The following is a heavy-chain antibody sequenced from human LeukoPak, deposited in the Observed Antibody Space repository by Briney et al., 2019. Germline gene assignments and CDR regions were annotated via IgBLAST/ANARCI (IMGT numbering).Heavy chain of an antibody. Sequence: SETLSLTCAVSGDSISSGHYWAWIRQPPGKGLEWIGSIFHSGSTYRNPSLRSRVTISLNTSNNQFSLILSSMTAADTAVYYCARTSSVDTALVGVHWFDPWGQGTLVTVS. D-gene: IGHD5-18*01. CDR3: ARTSSVDTALVGVHWFDP. J-gene: IGHJ5*02. CDR2: IFHSGST. CDR1: GDSISSGHY. V-gene: IGHV4-38-2*01.